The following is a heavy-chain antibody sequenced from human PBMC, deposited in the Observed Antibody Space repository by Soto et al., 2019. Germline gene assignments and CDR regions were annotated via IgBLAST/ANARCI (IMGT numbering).Heavy chain of an antibody. V-gene: IGHV1-46*01. CDR1: GYTFASYY. CDR3: ARDTSSSSPGAYYYYYYGMDV. Sequence: SCKASGYTFASYYMHWVRQAPGQGLEWMGIINPSGGSTSYAQKFQGRVTMTRDTSTSTVYMELSSLRSEDTAVYYCARDTSSSSPGAYYYYYYGMDVWGQGTTVTVSS. D-gene: IGHD6-6*01. J-gene: IGHJ6*02. CDR2: INPSGGST.